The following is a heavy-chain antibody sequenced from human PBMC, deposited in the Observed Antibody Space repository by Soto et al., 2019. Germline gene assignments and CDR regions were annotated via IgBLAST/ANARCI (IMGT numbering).Heavy chain of an antibody. V-gene: IGHV3-13*01. D-gene: IGHD6-6*01. CDR2: IGTAGDT. CDR3: AREQSSRSYSSSGPYYYYYMDV. Sequence: GGSLRLSCAASGFTFSSYAMHWVRQAPGKGLEWVAVIGTAGDTYYPGSVKGRFTISRENAKNSLYLQMNSLRAGDTAVYYCAREQSSRSYSSSGPYYYYYMDVWGKGTTVTVSS. J-gene: IGHJ6*03. CDR1: GFTFSSYA.